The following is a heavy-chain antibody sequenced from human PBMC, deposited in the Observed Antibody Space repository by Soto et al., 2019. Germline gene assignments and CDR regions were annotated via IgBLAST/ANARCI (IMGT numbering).Heavy chain of an antibody. V-gene: IGHV1-69*01. Sequence: QVQLVQSGAEVKKPGCSVKVSCTASGGTFSRYGFTWVRQAPGQGFQWMGGIIPIFGTTHYEQNFQGRLSITADESTSTVYMELSSLRSDDTAIYYCARTYYQWEALHYFDFWGQGTLVTVPS. J-gene: IGHJ4*02. CDR2: IIPIFGTT. D-gene: IGHD1-26*01. CDR3: ARTYYQWEALHYFDF. CDR1: GGTFSRYG.